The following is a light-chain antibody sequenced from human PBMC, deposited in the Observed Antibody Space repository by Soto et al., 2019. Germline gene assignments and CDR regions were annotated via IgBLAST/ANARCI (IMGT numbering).Light chain of an antibody. Sequence: EIVMTQSPATLSVSPGERATLSCRASQSVSSSYLAWYQQKPGQAPRLLIXGASSRATGIPDRFSGSGSGTDFTLTISRLEPEDFAVYYCQQYGSSPPWTFGQGTKV. CDR1: QSVSSSY. J-gene: IGKJ1*01. CDR3: QQYGSSPPWT. V-gene: IGKV3-20*01. CDR2: GAS.